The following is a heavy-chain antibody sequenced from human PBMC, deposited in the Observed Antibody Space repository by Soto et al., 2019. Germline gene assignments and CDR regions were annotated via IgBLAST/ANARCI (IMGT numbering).Heavy chain of an antibody. D-gene: IGHD6-19*01. J-gene: IGHJ4*02. CDR3: ARALPYSSGRYPLDY. V-gene: IGHV3-13*01. Sequence: GGSLRLSCAASGFTFSSYDMHWVRQATGKGLEWVSAIGTAGDTYYPGSVKGRFTISRENAKNSLYLQMNSLRAEDTAVYYCARALPYSSGRYPLDYWGQGTLVTVSS. CDR1: GFTFSSYD. CDR2: IGTAGDT.